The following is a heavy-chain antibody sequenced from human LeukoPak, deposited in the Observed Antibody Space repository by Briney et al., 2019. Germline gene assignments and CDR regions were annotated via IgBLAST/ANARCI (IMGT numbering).Heavy chain of an antibody. CDR2: INHSGGT. CDR1: GGSFSGYY. CDR3: ARGVDYYGV. V-gene: IGHV4-34*01. J-gene: IGHJ4*02. Sequence: PSETLSLTCAVYGGSFSGYYWNWIRQPPGKGLEWIGEINHSGGTNYNPSLKSRVTISVDTSKKQFPLKLSSVTAADTAVYYCARGVDYYGVWGQGTLVTVSS. D-gene: IGHD3-10*01.